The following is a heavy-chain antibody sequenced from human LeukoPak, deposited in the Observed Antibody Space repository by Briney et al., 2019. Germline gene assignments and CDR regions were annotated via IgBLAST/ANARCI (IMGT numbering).Heavy chain of an antibody. D-gene: IGHD3-16*01. CDR1: GGSFSGYY. CDR3: ARRWVYDKRAFDA. J-gene: IGHJ3*01. V-gene: IGHV4-34*01. Sequence: PSETLSLTCAVYGGSFSGYYWSWIRQPPGKGLEWIGEINHSGSTNYNPSLKSRVTISVDTSKNQFSLNLSSVTAADTAVYYCARRWVYDKRAFDAWGQGTMVTVSS. CDR2: INHSGST.